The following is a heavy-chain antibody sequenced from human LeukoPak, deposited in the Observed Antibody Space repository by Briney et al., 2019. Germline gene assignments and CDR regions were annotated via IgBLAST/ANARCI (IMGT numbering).Heavy chain of an antibody. CDR3: ASSMAYHCLDY. Sequence: PAGSLRLSCAASGFTFSNYGMHWVRQAPGKGLECVAVICNDGSNNYYADSVKGRFTISRDNAKYTLYLQMNSLRPEDTAVYYCASSMAYHCLDYWGQGTLVTVS. CDR1: GFTFSNYG. D-gene: IGHD2-15*01. CDR2: ICNDGSNN. J-gene: IGHJ4*02. V-gene: IGHV3-33*01.